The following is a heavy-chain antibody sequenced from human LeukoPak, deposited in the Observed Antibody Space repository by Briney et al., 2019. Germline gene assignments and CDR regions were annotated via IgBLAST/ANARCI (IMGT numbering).Heavy chain of an antibody. D-gene: IGHD6-6*01. CDR2: IIPIFGTA. CDR1: GGTFSSYA. CDR3: ARGASSSAFYYYYYMDV. Sequence: ASVKVSCKASGGTFSSYAISWVRQAPGQGLEWMGGIIPIFGTANYAQKFQGRVTITTDESTSTAYMELSSLRSEDTAVYHCARGASSSAFYYYYYMDVWGKGTTVTVSS. V-gene: IGHV1-69*05. J-gene: IGHJ6*03.